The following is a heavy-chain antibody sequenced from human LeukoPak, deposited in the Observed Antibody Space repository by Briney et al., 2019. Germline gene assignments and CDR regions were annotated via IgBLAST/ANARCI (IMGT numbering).Heavy chain of an antibody. V-gene: IGHV1-2*02. CDR3: ARGPEPDYDFLIGYRN. Sequence: ASVKLSCKASGYTFTGYYMHWVRQAPGHGLEWMGWINPNSGGTTYAQKFQGRVTMTRDTSISTAYMELSRLRSDDMAVYYCARGPEPDYDFLIGYRNWGQGTLVTVSS. J-gene: IGHJ4*02. CDR2: INPNSGGT. D-gene: IGHD3/OR15-3a*01. CDR1: GYTFTGYY.